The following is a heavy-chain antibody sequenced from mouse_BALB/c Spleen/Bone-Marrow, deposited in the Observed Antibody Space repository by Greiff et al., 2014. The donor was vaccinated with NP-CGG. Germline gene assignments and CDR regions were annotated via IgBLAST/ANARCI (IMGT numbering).Heavy chain of an antibody. D-gene: IGHD2-10*01. CDR2: INPDSRTI. V-gene: IGHV4-1*02. Sequence: DVQLQESGGGLVQPGRSLKLSCAASGFDFSGYWMSWVRQAPGKGLQWIGEINPDSRTINYAPSLKDKFIISRDNAKNTLYLQMSKVRSEDTALYYCARQAYYGHSDYSGQRSTLPVPS. J-gene: IGHJ2*01. CDR3: ARQAYYGHSDY. CDR1: GFDFSGYW.